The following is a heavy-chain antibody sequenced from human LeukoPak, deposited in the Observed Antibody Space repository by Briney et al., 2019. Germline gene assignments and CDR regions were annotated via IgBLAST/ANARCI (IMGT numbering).Heavy chain of an antibody. CDR1: GFTFSSYW. D-gene: IGHD6-13*01. J-gene: IGHJ4*02. CDR2: IKQDGSEK. Sequence: GGSLRLSCAASGFTFSSYWMSWVRQAPGKGLEWVANIKQDGSEKYYVDSVKGRFTISRDNAKNSLYLQMNSLRVGDTAVYYCAKKSSSWFHGGYWGQGTLVTVSS. V-gene: IGHV3-7*03. CDR3: AKKSSSWFHGGY.